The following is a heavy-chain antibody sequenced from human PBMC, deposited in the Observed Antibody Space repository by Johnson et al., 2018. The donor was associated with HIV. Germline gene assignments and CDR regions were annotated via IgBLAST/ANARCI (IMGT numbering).Heavy chain of an antibody. D-gene: IGHD4-23*01. V-gene: IGHV3-23*04. CDR2: ISAGGGNT. CDR3: ARAPRWFNVFDI. CDR1: GFTFSSYA. J-gene: IGHJ3*02. Sequence: VQLVESGGGLVQPGGSLRLSCAASGFTFSSYAMSWVRQAPGKGLEWVSVISAGGGNTFYADSVKGRFTISRDNSKSMVYLQMNSLRAEDTAVYYCARAPRWFNVFDIWGQGTMVTVSS.